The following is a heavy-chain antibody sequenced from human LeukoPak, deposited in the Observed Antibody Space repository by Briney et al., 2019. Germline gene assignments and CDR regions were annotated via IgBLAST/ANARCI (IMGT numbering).Heavy chain of an antibody. Sequence: GGSLRLSCAASGFAFNSNWMNWVRQAPGKGLEWVANIKEDGNEKYYMDSVKGRFTISRDNAKNSVYLQMNSLRAEDTAVYYCARNPYYFDYWGQGTLVTVSS. CDR3: ARNPYYFDY. CDR2: IKEDGNEK. V-gene: IGHV3-7*05. J-gene: IGHJ4*02. CDR1: GFAFNSNW.